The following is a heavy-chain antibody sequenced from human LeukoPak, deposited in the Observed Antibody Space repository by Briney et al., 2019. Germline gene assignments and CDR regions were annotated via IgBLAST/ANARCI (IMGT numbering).Heavy chain of an antibody. V-gene: IGHV4-59*10. D-gene: IGHD3-16*01. J-gene: IGHJ4*02. CDR3: ARKRKGAYDFDY. CDR2: IYASGST. CDR1: GGSFSSYY. Sequence: SETLSLTCAVYGGSFSSYYWSWIRQPAGQGLEWIGRIYASGSTNYNPSLKSRVTMSVDTSNNQFSLKQSSVTAADTAVYYCARKRKGAYDFDYWGQGTRVTVSS.